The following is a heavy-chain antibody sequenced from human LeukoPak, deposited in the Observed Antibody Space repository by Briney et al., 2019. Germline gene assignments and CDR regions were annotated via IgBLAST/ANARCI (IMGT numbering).Heavy chain of an antibody. V-gene: IGHV4-59*08. CDR2: IHYSGST. CDR3: ARLANWAQDDY. J-gene: IGHJ4*02. D-gene: IGHD7-27*01. Sequence: SETLSLTSTVSGGSISSYYWSWIRQPPGKGLEWIGYIHYSGSTNYNPSLKSRVTISEDTSKNQFSLKLSSVTAADTAVYYCARLANWAQDDYWGQGALVTVSS. CDR1: GGSISSYY.